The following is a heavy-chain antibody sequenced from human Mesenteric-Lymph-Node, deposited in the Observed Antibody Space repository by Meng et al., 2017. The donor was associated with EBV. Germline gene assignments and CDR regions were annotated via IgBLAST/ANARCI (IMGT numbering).Heavy chain of an antibody. J-gene: IGHJ5*02. V-gene: IGHV4-39*01. D-gene: IGHD2-21*01. Sequence: QLPLQESGPGLVKPSETLSLTCTVSGAYISSSNYYWGWIRQPPGKGLEWIGSIYYTGSTYYNPSLKSRLTISLDTSKKQFSLKLFSVTAADTAIYYCGRLPLEVEVVAPWSWGQGTLVTVSS. CDR2: IYYTGST. CDR3: GRLPLEVEVVAPWS. CDR1: GAYISSSNYY.